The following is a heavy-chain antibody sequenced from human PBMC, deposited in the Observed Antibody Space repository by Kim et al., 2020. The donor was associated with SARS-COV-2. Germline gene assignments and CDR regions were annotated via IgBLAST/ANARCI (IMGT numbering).Heavy chain of an antibody. CDR3: AKDISSVSTGVPD. Sequence: GGSLRLSCAASGFTFDDYAMHWVRQAPGKGLEWVSGISWNSVSIGYADSVKGRFTISRDNAKNSLYLQMNSLRAEDTALYYCAKDISSVSTGVPDWGQGTLVTVSS. D-gene: IGHD3-10*01. V-gene: IGHV3-9*01. CDR2: ISWNSVSI. J-gene: IGHJ4*02. CDR1: GFTFDDYA.